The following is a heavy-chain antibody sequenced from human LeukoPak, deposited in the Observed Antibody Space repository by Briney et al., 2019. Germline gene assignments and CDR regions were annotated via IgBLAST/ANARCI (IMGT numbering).Heavy chain of an antibody. Sequence: PGESLKISCQGSGYRFTNYWIAWVRQMPGKGLEWMGIIYPGDSDTRYSPSFQGHVTISADRSISTAFLQWSSLKASDTAMYYCARAPTSVSNLSYFDYWGQGTQVTVSP. CDR3: ARAPTSVSNLSYFDY. D-gene: IGHD4-11*01. V-gene: IGHV5-51*01. CDR2: IYPGDSDT. CDR1: GYRFTNYW. J-gene: IGHJ4*02.